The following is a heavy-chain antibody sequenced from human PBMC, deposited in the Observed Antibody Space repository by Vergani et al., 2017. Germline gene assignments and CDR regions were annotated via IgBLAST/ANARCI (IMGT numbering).Heavy chain of an antibody. V-gene: IGHV3-30*18. J-gene: IGHJ4*02. CDR2: ISYDGSNK. CDR3: AKDRSPYYDFWSGYTFDY. CDR1: GYTFSSYG. D-gene: IGHD3-3*01. Sequence: QVQLVESGGGVVQPGRSLRLSCAASGYTFSSYGMHWVRQAPCKGLEWVAVISYDGSNKYYADSVKGRFTISRDNSKNTLYLQMNSLRAEDTAVYYCAKDRSPYYDFWSGYTFDYWGQGTLVTVSS.